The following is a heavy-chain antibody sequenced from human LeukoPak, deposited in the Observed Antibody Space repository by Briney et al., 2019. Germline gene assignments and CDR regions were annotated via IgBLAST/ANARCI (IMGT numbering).Heavy chain of an antibody. J-gene: IGHJ3*02. D-gene: IGHD3-9*01. CDR1: GYTFTSYC. CDR3: AKDPRNILTGDYDDFDI. Sequence: GASVKVSCKASGYTFTSYCMHWVRQAPGQGLEWMGILNPTYDIPIYAQKFEGRVTMTRDMSTSTVYMELSSLTSDDTAVYFCAKDPRNILTGDYDDFDIWGQGTMVIVSS. CDR2: LNPTYDIP. V-gene: IGHV1-46*01.